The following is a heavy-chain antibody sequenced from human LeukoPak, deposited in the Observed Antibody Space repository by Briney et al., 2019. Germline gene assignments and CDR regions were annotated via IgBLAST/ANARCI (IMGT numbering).Heavy chain of an antibody. CDR3: ARDGVTSSVDY. D-gene: IGHD2-21*02. J-gene: IGHJ4*02. CDR1: GFTFNNYW. V-gene: IGHV3-7*01. CDR2: IKEDGSRK. Sequence: GGSLRLSCAASGFTFNNYWMSWVRQAPGKGLEWLANIKEDGSRKYHVDSVKGRFTISRDNAKKSLFLQMNSLRAEDTAVDYCARDGVTSSVDYWGQGPLVTVSS.